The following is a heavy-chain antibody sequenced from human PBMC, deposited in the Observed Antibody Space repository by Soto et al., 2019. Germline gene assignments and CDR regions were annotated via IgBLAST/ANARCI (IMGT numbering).Heavy chain of an antibody. CDR2: INPLPTSGST. D-gene: IGHD6-13*01. CDR1: GYIFTNYY. V-gene: IGHV1-46*01. Sequence: GASVKVSCKASGYIFTNYYMQWVRQAPGQGLEWMAIINPLPTSGSTNYAQKFQGRVTVTRDTSTSTVYLELSSLRSDDTAVYYCARDLAAAAYWGQGTLVTVSS. J-gene: IGHJ4*02. CDR3: ARDLAAAAY.